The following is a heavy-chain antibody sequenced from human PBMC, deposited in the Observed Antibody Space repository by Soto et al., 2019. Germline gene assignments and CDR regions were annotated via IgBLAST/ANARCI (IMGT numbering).Heavy chain of an antibody. D-gene: IGHD3-16*01. Sequence: PSETLSLTCTVSNGSISSSNYYWAWIRQPPGKGLEWIGSIYYSGTTYYKPTLKSRLTIFVDTSKNQFSLRLTSVPAADTAVYYCARRDFYGGNFDLWGRGTLVTVSS. CDR3: ARRDFYGGNFDL. CDR1: NGSISSSNYY. CDR2: IYYSGTT. J-gene: IGHJ2*01. V-gene: IGHV4-39*01.